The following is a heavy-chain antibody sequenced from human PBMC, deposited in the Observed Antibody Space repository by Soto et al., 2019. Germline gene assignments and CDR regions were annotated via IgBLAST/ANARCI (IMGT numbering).Heavy chain of an antibody. D-gene: IGHD3-22*01. J-gene: IGHJ4*02. Sequence: ASVKVSCKASGYTFTSYAMHWVRQAPGQRLEWMGWINAGNGNTKYSQKFQGRVTITRDTSASTAYMELSSLRSEDTAVYYCARVCYYDSSGYCLDYWGQGTLVTVSS. V-gene: IGHV1-3*01. CDR3: ARVCYYDSSGYCLDY. CDR1: GYTFTSYA. CDR2: INAGNGNT.